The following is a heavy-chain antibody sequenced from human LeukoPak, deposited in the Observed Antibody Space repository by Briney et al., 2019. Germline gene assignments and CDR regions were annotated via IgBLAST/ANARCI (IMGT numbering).Heavy chain of an antibody. D-gene: IGHD2-21*01. CDR2: TYLRSKLYN. CDR3: TRGKYSCFDI. Sequence: SQTLSLTCAISGDSVATNNVAWNWIRQSPSRGLEWLGRTYLRSKLYNEYAVSVKSRITTNPHTSRKHVSLQLNYVIPEDTAVYYCTRGKYSCFDIWGQGTMVTVSS. V-gene: IGHV6-1*01. CDR1: GDSVATNNVA. J-gene: IGHJ3*02.